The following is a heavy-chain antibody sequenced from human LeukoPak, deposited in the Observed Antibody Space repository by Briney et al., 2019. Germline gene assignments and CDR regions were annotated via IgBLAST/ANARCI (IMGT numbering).Heavy chain of an antibody. CDR3: AREGKRAAAGLFDY. J-gene: IGHJ4*02. CDR1: GGSISSSSYY. V-gene: IGHV4-39*07. CDR2: IYYSGST. Sequence: SETLSLTCTVSGGSISSSSYYWGWIRQPPGKGLEWIGSIYYSGSTYYNPSLKSRVTISVDKSKNQFSLKLSSVTAADTAVYYCAREGKRAAAGLFDYWGQGTLVTVSS. D-gene: IGHD6-13*01.